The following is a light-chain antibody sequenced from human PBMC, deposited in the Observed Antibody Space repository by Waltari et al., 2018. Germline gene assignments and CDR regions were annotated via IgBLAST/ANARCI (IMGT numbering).Light chain of an antibody. J-gene: IGKJ2*01. CDR1: QSVSSN. Sequence: EIVMTQSPATLSVSPGERATLSCRASQSVSSNLAWYQQKPGQAPRLLIYGASTRATGIPARFSGSGSGTEFTLTISSLQSEDVAFYYCQQYYDVPYTFGRGTRLEIK. CDR3: QQYYDVPYT. V-gene: IGKV3-15*01. CDR2: GAS.